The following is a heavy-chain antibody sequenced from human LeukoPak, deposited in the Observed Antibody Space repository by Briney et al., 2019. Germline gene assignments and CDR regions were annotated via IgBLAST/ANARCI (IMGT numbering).Heavy chain of an antibody. CDR1: GYSFTSYW. Sequence: GESLKISCKASGYSFTSYWIGWVRQMPGKGLEWMGVIYPGDSDTRYSPSFQGQVTISADKSISTAYLQWSSLKASDTAMYYCARQAGYCSSTSCYTRNYYFDYWGQGTLVTVSS. CDR3: ARQAGYCSSTSCYTRNYYFDY. D-gene: IGHD2-2*02. CDR2: IYPGDSDT. V-gene: IGHV5-51*01. J-gene: IGHJ4*02.